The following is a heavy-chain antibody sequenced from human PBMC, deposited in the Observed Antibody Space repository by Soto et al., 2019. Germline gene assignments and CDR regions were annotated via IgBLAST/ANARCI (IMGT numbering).Heavy chain of an antibody. D-gene: IGHD3-3*01. V-gene: IGHV4-4*07. Sequence: SGDSISSTSWSWVRQPAGRGLEWIGRIYSSGSNNYNPSLESRVTMSVDTSKNQFSLTLRSVTAADTAVYFCARGYESGYTFGHDLWGQGTLVTVSS. CDR2: IYSSGSN. CDR1: GDSISSTS. CDR3: ARGYESGYTFGHDL. J-gene: IGHJ5*02.